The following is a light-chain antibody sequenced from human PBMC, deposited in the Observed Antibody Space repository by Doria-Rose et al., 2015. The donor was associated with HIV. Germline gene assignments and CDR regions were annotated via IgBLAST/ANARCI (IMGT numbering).Light chain of an antibody. CDR2: WAS. J-gene: IGKJ2*01. V-gene: IGKV4-1*01. CDR3: QQYSSTPS. Sequence: WVQPKPGQPPKLLIYWASTRESGVPDRFSGSGSGTNFTLSINNLQAEDVAVYYCQQYSSTPSFGQGTKLEIK.